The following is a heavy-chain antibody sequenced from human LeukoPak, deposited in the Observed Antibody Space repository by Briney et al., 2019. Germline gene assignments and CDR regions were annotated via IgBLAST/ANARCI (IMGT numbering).Heavy chain of an antibody. CDR3: ARQIAVAGSDAFDI. CDR2: VGIAGDT. Sequence: GGSLRLSCAASGFTFSSFDMHWVRQGAGKGLEWVSGVGIAGDTYYPGSVKGRFTISRENAKNSLYLQMNSLRAEDTAVYYCARQIAVAGSDAFDIWGQGTMVTVSS. CDR1: GFTFSSFD. D-gene: IGHD6-19*01. V-gene: IGHV3-13*01. J-gene: IGHJ3*02.